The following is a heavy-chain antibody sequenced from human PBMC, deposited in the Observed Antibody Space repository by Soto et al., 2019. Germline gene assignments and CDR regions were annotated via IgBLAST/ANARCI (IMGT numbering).Heavy chain of an antibody. D-gene: IGHD3-3*01. CDR3: AKLSPGLRFLEWLLPSWYFDY. J-gene: IGHJ4*02. CDR2: ISYDGSNK. CDR1: GFTFSSYG. Sequence: QVQLVESGGGVVQPGRSLRLSCAASGFTFSSYGMHWVRQAPGKGLEWVAVISYDGSNKYYADSVKGRFTISRDNSKNTLYLQMNSLRAEDTAVYYCAKLSPGLRFLEWLLPSWYFDYWGQGTLVTVSS. V-gene: IGHV3-30*18.